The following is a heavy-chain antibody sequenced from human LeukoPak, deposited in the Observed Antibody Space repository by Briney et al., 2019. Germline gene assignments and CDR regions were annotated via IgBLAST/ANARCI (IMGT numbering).Heavy chain of an antibody. Sequence: ASVKLSCKASGYTFTTYYIHWVRQAPVQGLEWMGWINPDSGGTNYAQKFQGRVTMTRDTSISTVYMDLSMLRSDDTAIYYCVREARAGNWFDPWGQGNLVIVSS. V-gene: IGHV1-2*02. CDR1: GYTFTTYY. CDR2: INPDSGGT. J-gene: IGHJ5*02. CDR3: VREARAGNWFDP.